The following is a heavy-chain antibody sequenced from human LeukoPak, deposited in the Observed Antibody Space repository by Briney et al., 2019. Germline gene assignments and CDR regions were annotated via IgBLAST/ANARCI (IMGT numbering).Heavy chain of an antibody. CDR1: VGTFSSYA. Sequence: SVKVSCKASVGTFSSYAISWVRQAPGQGLEWMGGIIPIFGTANYAQKFQGRVTITADESTSTAYMELSSLRSEDTAVYYCARDLGDLGPNRNFDYWGQGTLVTVSS. CDR3: ARDLGDLGPNRNFDY. D-gene: IGHD3-16*01. J-gene: IGHJ4*02. CDR2: IIPIFGTA. V-gene: IGHV1-69*13.